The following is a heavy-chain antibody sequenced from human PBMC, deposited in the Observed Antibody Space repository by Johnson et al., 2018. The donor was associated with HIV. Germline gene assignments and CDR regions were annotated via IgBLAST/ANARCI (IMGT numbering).Heavy chain of an antibody. Sequence: QMLLVESGGGVVQPGRSLRLSCAASGFSFNSYAMHWVRQAPGKGLEWVAVLSYAGTNEYYADSVKGRFTISRDNSKNTLYLQMNSLRPEDTAVYYCASLGYTSGLIVSDEGFDGWGQGTLITVSS. D-gene: IGHD6-19*01. CDR2: LSYAGTNE. J-gene: IGHJ3*01. V-gene: IGHV3-30*04. CDR1: GFSFNSYA. CDR3: ASLGYTSGLIVSDEGFDG.